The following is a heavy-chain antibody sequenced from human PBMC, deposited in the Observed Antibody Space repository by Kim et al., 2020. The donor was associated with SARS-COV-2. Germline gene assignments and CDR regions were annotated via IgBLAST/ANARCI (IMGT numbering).Heavy chain of an antibody. Sequence: VKGRFNISRDNAKNFLYLQMNNPRAEDTAVYYCARADCTTTACYVSDYFHHWGQGTLVTVSS. CDR3: ARADCTTTACYVSDYFHH. V-gene: IGHV3-21*01. J-gene: IGHJ1*01. D-gene: IGHD2-2*01.